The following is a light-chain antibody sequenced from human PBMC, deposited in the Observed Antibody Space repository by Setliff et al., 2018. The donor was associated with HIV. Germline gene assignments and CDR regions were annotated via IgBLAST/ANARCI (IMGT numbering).Light chain of an antibody. V-gene: IGLV1-40*01. CDR2: GNG. Sequence: VLAQPPSVSGAPGQRVTISCTGSNSNIGAGYDVHWYQQLPGTAPKLLMYGNGNRPSGVPDRFSDSKSGTSASLAITGLQAEDEADYYRQSYDNRLSEEVFGTGTKVTVL. J-gene: IGLJ1*01. CDR1: NSNIGAGYD. CDR3: QSYDNRLSEEV.